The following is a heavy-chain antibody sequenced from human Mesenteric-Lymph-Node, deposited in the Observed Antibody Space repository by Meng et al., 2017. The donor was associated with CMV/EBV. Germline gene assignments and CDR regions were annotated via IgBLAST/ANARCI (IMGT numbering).Heavy chain of an antibody. CDR2: IYTTGST. Sequence: QVQLQESRPGLVKTSQTLSLTGTVSGDSISSGNNYRSWIRTPAGKGRKWIGRIYTTGSTSYNPSLKSRVTISVDTSKNQFSLTFRSVTAADTAMYYCARASCSGGTGYDPVFYFDYWGRGTLVTVSS. CDR3: ARASCSGGTGYDPVFYFDY. D-gene: IGHD2-15*01. J-gene: IGHJ4*02. CDR1: GDSISSGNNY. V-gene: IGHV4-61*02.